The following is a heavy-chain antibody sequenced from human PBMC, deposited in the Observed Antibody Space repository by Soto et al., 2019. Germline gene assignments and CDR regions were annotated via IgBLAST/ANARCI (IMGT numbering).Heavy chain of an antibody. D-gene: IGHD4-17*01. Sequence: QLQLVQSGAEVKKPGSSVKVSCKASGGTFSSNAISWVRQSPGQGLEWMGGIIPIFGTANYAQKFQGRVTITADESTSTAYMELSSLRSEDTAVYYCARNTYGVDAYYYYGMDVWGQGTTVTVSS. CDR1: GGTFSSNA. V-gene: IGHV1-69*01. J-gene: IGHJ6*02. CDR3: ARNTYGVDAYYYYGMDV. CDR2: IIPIFGTA.